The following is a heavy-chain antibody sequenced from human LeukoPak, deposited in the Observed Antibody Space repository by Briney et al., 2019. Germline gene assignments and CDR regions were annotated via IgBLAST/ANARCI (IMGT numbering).Heavy chain of an antibody. Sequence: ASVKVSCKASGYTFTSYGISWVRQAPGQGLEWMGVINPSGGTTRYVQKFQGRITMTRDMSTSTAYMELRSLRSDDTALYYCARGWELSIWGQGTMVTVSS. CDR2: INPSGGTT. V-gene: IGHV1-46*01. J-gene: IGHJ3*02. CDR1: GYTFTSYG. D-gene: IGHD3-10*01. CDR3: ARGWELSI.